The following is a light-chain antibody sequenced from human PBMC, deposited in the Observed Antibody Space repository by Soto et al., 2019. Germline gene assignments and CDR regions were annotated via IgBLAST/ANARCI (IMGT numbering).Light chain of an antibody. CDR1: SSDVGGYNY. CDR2: DVS. V-gene: IGLV2-14*01. J-gene: IGLJ1*01. Sequence: QSVLTQPASVSGSPGQSITISCTGTSSDVGGYNYVSWYQQHPGKAPKLMIYDVSNRPSGVSNRFSGSKSGNTASLTISGLQAEDEADYYCSSYTSSSTPYCVFGTGTKVIVL. CDR3: SSYTSSSTPYCV.